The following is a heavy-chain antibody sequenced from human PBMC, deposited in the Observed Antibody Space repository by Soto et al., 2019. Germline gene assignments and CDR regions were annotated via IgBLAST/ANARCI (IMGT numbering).Heavy chain of an antibody. J-gene: IGHJ6*02. Sequence: TSETLSLTCAVYGGSFSGYYWSWIRQPPGKGLEWIGEINHSGGTNYNPSLKSRVTISVDTSKNQFSLKLSTVTAADTAVYYCATRSNVGRIAAAGVVYYYYYYGMDVWGQGTTVTVSS. CDR1: GGSFSGYY. V-gene: IGHV4-34*01. CDR3: ATRSNVGRIAAAGVVYYYYYYGMDV. D-gene: IGHD6-13*01. CDR2: INHSGGT.